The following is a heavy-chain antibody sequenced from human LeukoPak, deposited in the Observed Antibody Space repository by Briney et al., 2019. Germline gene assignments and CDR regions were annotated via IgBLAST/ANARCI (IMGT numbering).Heavy chain of an antibody. J-gene: IGHJ3*02. V-gene: IGHV3-7*03. D-gene: IGHD3-10*01. CDR1: GFTFSSYW. CDR3: AREGPGDAFDI. CDR2: INHNGNVN. Sequence: GGSLRLSCAASGFTFSSYWMNWARQAPGKGLEWVASINHNGNVNYYVDSVKGRFTISRDNAKNSLYLQMSNLRAEDTAVYFCAREGPGDAFDIWGQGTMVTVSS.